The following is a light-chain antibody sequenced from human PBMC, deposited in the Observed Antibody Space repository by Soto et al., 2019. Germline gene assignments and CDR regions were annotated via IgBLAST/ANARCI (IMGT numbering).Light chain of an antibody. CDR2: AAS. CDR3: HQYGSSPYT. V-gene: IGKV3-20*01. CDR1: QSFSSNY. J-gene: IGKJ2*01. Sequence: EIVLILSPGTLSLSQGERATLSCRASQSFSSNYLAWYQRKPGQAPRLLIYAASNRATGIPDRFSGSRSGTDFTLTICRLEPEDFAVYYCHQYGSSPYTFGQGTKVDIK.